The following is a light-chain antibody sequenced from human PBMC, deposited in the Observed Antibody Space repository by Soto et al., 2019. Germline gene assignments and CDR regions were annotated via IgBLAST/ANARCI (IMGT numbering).Light chain of an antibody. CDR1: SSNIGAGYD. CDR2: GNS. Sequence: QSVLTQPPSVSGAPGQRVTISCTGSSSNIGAGYDVHWYQQLPGTAPKLLIYGNSNRPSGVPDRFTGPNSGTSASLSTTGLQAQGEADYYCQSYDSSLSGYVFGTGTKVTVL. J-gene: IGLJ1*01. V-gene: IGLV1-40*01. CDR3: QSYDSSLSGYV.